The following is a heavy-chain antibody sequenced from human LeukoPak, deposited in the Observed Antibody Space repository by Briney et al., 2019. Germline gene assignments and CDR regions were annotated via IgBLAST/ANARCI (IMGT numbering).Heavy chain of an antibody. V-gene: IGHV7-4-1*02. J-gene: IGHJ4*02. D-gene: IGHD3-3*01. CDR2: IDTNTGNP. Sequence: GASVKVSCKASGYTFTSYGISWVRQAPGQGLEWMGWIDTNTGNPTYAQGFTGRFVFSLDTSVSTAYLQISSLKAEDTAFYYCARDQRQISFDYWGQGTLVTVSS. CDR3: ARDQRQISFDY. CDR1: GYTFTSYG.